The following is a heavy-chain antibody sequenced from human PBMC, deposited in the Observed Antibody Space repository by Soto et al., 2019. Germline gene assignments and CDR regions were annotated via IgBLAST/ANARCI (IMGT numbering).Heavy chain of an antibody. CDR2: INHSGST. CDR1: GGSFSGYY. Sequence: SETLSLTCAVYGGSFSGYYWSWIRQPPGKGLEWIGEINHSGSTNYNPSLKSRVTISVDTSKNQFSLKLSSVTAADTAVYYCAGGDIVVVPAAPAPLDYWGQTTLVTVSS. D-gene: IGHD2-2*01. CDR3: AGGDIVVVPAAPAPLDY. J-gene: IGHJ4*02. V-gene: IGHV4-34*01.